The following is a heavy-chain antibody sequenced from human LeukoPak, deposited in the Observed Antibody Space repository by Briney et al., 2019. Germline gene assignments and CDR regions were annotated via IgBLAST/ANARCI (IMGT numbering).Heavy chain of an antibody. D-gene: IGHD6-13*01. CDR1: GFTVSSNY. J-gene: IGHJ4*02. CDR2: IYSGGST. Sequence: PGGSLGLSCAASGFTVSSNYMSWVRQAPGKGLEWVSVIYSGGSTYYADSVKGRFTISRDNSKNTLYLQMNSLRAEDTAVYYCSATGAAADHDYWGQGTLVTVSS. CDR3: SATGAAADHDY. V-gene: IGHV3-53*01.